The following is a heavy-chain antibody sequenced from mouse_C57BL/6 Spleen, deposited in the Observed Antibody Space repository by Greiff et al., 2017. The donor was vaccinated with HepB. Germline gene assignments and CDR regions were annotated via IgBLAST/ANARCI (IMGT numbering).Heavy chain of an antibody. CDR3: ARDGGDYDYDVGAMDY. Sequence: QVQLQQPGAELVKPGASVKLSCKASGYTFTSYWTHWVKQRPGRGLEWIGRIDPNSGGTKYNEKFKSKATLTVDKPSSTAYMQLSSLTSEDSAVYYCARDGGDYDYDVGAMDYWGQGTSVTVSS. V-gene: IGHV1-72*01. CDR1: GYTFTSYW. J-gene: IGHJ4*01. D-gene: IGHD2-4*01. CDR2: IDPNSGGT.